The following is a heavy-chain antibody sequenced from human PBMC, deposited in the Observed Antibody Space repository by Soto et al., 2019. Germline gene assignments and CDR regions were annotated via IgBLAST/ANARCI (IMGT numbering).Heavy chain of an antibody. V-gene: IGHV4-59*01. CDR3: ARERIVGRDFDY. D-gene: IGHD3-22*01. J-gene: IGHJ4*02. CDR2: IYYSGST. CDR1: GGSISSYY. Sequence: SETLSLTCTVSGGSISSYYWSWIRQPPGKGLEWIGYIYYSGSTNYNPSLKSRVTISVDTSKNQFSLKLSSVTAADTAVYYCARERIVGRDFDYWGQGTLVTVSS.